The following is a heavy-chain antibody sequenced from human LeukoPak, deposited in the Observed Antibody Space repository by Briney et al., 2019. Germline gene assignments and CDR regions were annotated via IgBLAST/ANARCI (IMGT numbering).Heavy chain of an antibody. CDR3: ARLVRYCSTNSCYPFDF. Sequence: PSETLSLTCTVSGGSISISSHYWAWIRQPPGKGLEWIGSMYYTGGTYYNPSLKSRVTISIDTSKNQFSLKLNSVTAADTAVYYCARLVRYCSTNSCYPFDFWGQGTLVTVSP. D-gene: IGHD2-2*01. J-gene: IGHJ4*02. CDR1: GGSISISSHY. V-gene: IGHV4-39*01. CDR2: MYYTGGT.